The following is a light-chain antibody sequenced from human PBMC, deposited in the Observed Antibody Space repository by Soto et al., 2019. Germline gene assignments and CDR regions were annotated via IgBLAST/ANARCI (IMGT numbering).Light chain of an antibody. J-gene: IGLJ1*01. Sequence: QSVLTQPPSASGIPGQRVTISCSGSSSNIGSNTVNWYQQLPGTAPKLLIYSNNQRPSGVPDRFSGSKSGTSASLAISGLQSEDEADYYCAAWDDSLNVLYVFGTGTKVTVL. CDR3: AAWDDSLNVLYV. V-gene: IGLV1-44*01. CDR2: SNN. CDR1: SSNIGSNT.